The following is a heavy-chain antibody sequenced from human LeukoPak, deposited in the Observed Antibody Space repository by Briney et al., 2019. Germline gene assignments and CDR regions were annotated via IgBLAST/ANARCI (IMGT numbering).Heavy chain of an antibody. J-gene: IGHJ5*02. CDR1: GVSISIYY. CDR2: IYYSGST. D-gene: IGHD2-8*01. CDR3: ARDDGVAVFDP. V-gene: IGHV4-59*01. Sequence: SETLSLTCTVSGVSISIYYWSWIRHPPGKGLECIGYIYYSGSTNYNPSLKSRVTMSVDTSKNQFSLKLSSVTAADTAVYYCARDDGVAVFDPWGQGTLVTVSS.